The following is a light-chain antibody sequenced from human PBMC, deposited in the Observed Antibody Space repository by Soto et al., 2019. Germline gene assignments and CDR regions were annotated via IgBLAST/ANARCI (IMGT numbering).Light chain of an antibody. CDR3: QQRSNWPALT. CDR2: DAS. V-gene: IGKV3-11*01. CDR1: QSVGSS. Sequence: IVLTQSPATLSLSPGERATLSCRASQSVGSSFAWYQQKPGQAPRLLIYDASNRATGIPARFSGSGSGTYFTLTISSLEPEDFAVYYCQQRSNWPALTFGGGTKVEIK. J-gene: IGKJ4*01.